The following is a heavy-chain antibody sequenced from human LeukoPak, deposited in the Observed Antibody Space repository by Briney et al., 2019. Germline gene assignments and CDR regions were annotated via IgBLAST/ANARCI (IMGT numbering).Heavy chain of an antibody. D-gene: IGHD3-10*01. Sequence: SETLSLTCAVYGGSFSSYYWSWIRQPPGKGLEWTGYIYYSGSTNYNPSLKSRVTISVDTSKNQFSLKLSSVTAADTAVYYCARGHYYGSGSYYPNYYYYYMDVWGKGTTVTISS. CDR3: ARGHYYGSGSYYPNYYYYYMDV. CDR1: GGSFSSYY. CDR2: IYYSGST. V-gene: IGHV4-59*01. J-gene: IGHJ6*03.